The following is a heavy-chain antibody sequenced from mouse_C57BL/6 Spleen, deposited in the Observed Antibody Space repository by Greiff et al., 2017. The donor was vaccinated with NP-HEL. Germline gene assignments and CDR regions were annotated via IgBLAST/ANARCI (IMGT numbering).Heavy chain of an antibody. Sequence: VQLQQPGAELVKPGASVKMSCKASGYTFTSYWITWVKQRPGQGLEWIGDIYPGSGSTNYNEKFKSKATLTVDTSSSTAYMQLSSLTSEDSAVYYCARWDYYGSGFAYWGQGTLVTVSA. CDR1: GYTFTSYW. CDR2: IYPGSGST. D-gene: IGHD1-1*01. J-gene: IGHJ3*01. V-gene: IGHV1-55*01. CDR3: ARWDYYGSGFAY.